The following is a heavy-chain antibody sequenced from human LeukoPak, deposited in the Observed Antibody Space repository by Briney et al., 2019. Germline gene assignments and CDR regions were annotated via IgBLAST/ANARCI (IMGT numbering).Heavy chain of an antibody. CDR2: IDLTTTTK. CDR3: ARGPPLFDP. V-gene: IGHV3-48*01. J-gene: IGHJ5*02. CDR1: GFTFSDYT. Sequence: GGSLRLSCSASGFTFSDYTMNWVRQAPGKGLEWLSYIDLTTTTKYYADSVKGRFTISRDNAKNTLYLQMNSLRAEDTAIYYCARGPPLFDPWGQGTLVTVSS.